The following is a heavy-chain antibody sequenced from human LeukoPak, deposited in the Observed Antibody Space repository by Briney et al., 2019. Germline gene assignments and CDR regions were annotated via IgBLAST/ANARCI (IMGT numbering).Heavy chain of an antibody. D-gene: IGHD6-13*01. J-gene: IGHJ6*02. Sequence: GGSLRLACAASGSTFSSYGMRWVRQAPGKGMEWVSAISGSGGSTYYADSVKGRFTISRDKCKNTVYLQMDSLRAEDTAVYYCAKSQNRIAAAATKDRYYYGMDVWGQGTTVTVSS. CDR1: GSTFSSYG. CDR3: AKSQNRIAAAATKDRYYYGMDV. CDR2: ISGSGGST. V-gene: IGHV3-23*01.